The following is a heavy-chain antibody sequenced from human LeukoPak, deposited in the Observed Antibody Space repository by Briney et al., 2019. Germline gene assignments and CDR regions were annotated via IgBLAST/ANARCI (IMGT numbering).Heavy chain of an antibody. CDR3: ARGLYRDCSSTSCFAGY. CDR2: MNPNSGNT. CDR1: GYTFTSYD. D-gene: IGHD2-2*01. J-gene: IGHJ4*02. Sequence: ASVKVSCKASGYTFTSYDINWVRQATGRGLEWMGWMNPNSGNTGYAQKFQGRVTMTRNTSISTAYMELSSLRSEDTAVYYCARGLYRDCSSTSCFAGYWGQGTLVTVSS. V-gene: IGHV1-8*01.